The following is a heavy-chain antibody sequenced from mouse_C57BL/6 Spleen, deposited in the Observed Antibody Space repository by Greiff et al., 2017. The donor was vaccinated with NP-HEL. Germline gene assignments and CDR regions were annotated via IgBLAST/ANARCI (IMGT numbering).Heavy chain of an antibody. CDR2: IYPGSGST. CDR3: ARGYYGSSANYFDY. V-gene: IGHV1-55*01. Sequence: QVHVKQPGAELVKPGASVKMSCKASGYTFTSYWITWVKQRPGQGLEWIGDIYPGSGSTNYNEKFKSKATLTVDTSSSTAYMQLSSLTSEDSAVYYCARGYYGSSANYFDYWGQGTTLTVSS. D-gene: IGHD1-1*01. CDR1: GYTFTSYW. J-gene: IGHJ2*01.